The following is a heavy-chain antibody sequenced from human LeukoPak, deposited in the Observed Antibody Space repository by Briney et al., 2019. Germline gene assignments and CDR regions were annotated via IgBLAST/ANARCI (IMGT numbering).Heavy chain of an antibody. V-gene: IGHV3-23*01. CDR3: AKGAKYYYDSSGYYGY. CDR2: ISGSGGST. CDR1: GFTFSSYA. D-gene: IGHD3-22*01. J-gene: IGHJ4*02. Sequence: PGGSLRLSCAASGFTFSSYAMSWVRQAPGKGLEWVSAISGSGGSTYYADSVKGWFTISRDNSKNTLYLQMNSLRAEDTAVYYCAKGAKYYYDSSGYYGYWGQGTLVTVSS.